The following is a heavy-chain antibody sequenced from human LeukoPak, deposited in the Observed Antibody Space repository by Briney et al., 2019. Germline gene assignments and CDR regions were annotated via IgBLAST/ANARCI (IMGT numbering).Heavy chain of an antibody. CDR1: GYTLTELS. Sequence: ASVKVSRKVSGYTLTELSMHWVRQAPGKGLEWMGGFDPEDGETIYAQKFQGRVTMTEDTSTDTAYMELNSLRSDDTAVYYCATDPGEIVPAAKGPRGDYCYGMDVWGQGTTVTVSS. D-gene: IGHD2-2*01. CDR3: ATDPGEIVPAAKGPRGDYCYGMDV. V-gene: IGHV1-24*01. CDR2: FDPEDGET. J-gene: IGHJ6*02.